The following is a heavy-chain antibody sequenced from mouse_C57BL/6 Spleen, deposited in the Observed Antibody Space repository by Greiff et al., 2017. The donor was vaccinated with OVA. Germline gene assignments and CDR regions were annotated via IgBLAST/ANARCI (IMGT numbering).Heavy chain of an antibody. D-gene: IGHD2-14*01. Sequence: EVQLVESGPGLVKPSQSLSLTCSVTGYSITSGYYWHWIRQFPGNKLEGMGYISYDGSNNYNPSLKNRSTITRDTSKNQFFLKLNSVTTEDTATYDCAAMGTTDNFDYWGQGTTLTVSS. J-gene: IGHJ2*01. CDR3: AAMGTTDNFDY. CDR1: GYSITSGYY. V-gene: IGHV3-6*01. CDR2: ISYDGSN.